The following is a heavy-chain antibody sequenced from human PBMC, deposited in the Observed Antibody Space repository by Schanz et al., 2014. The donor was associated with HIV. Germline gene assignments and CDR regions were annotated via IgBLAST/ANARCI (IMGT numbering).Heavy chain of an antibody. CDR1: GFTFSDYS. CDR2: ISGSDGDT. J-gene: IGHJ5*02. Sequence: EVHLVESGGGLVKPGGSLRLSCAASGFTFSDYSMHWVRQAPGKGLEWVSTISGSDGDTYYADSVKGRFTISRDNSSNALYLHMNSLRADDTAIYYCVKAYSSGFSGAGSWGQGALVTVSS. D-gene: IGHD5-18*01. V-gene: IGHV3-23*04. CDR3: VKAYSSGFSGAGS.